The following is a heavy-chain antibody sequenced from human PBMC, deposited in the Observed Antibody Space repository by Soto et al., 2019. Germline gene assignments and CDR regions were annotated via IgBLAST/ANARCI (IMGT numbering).Heavy chain of an antibody. V-gene: IGHV4-59*01. J-gene: IGHJ4*02. CDR2: IYYSGST. CDR1: GGSISSYY. D-gene: IGHD3-3*01. CDR3: ARVPYYDFWSGGPYYFDY. Sequence: SETLSLTCTVSGGSISSYYWSWIRQPPGKGLEWIGYIYYSGSTNYNPSLKSRVTISVDTSKNQFSLKLSSVTAADTAVYYCARVPYYDFWSGGPYYFDYWGQGTLVTVSS.